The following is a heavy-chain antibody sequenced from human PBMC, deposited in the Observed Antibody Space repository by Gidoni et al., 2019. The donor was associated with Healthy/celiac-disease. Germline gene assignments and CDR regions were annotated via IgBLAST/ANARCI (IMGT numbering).Heavy chain of an antibody. D-gene: IGHD2-2*01. CDR2: ISYDGSNK. CDR1: GFPFSSYA. CDR3: ARDGGVSSTSCLVI. V-gene: IGHV3-30*04. Sequence: QVRLVESGGGVLQPGRSLSPSSAASGFPFSSYAMHWVRQAPGKGLEWVAVISYDGSNKYYADSVKGRFTISEDNSKNTLYLQMNSLRAEDTAVYYCARDGGVSSTSCLVIWGQGTMVTVSS. J-gene: IGHJ3*02.